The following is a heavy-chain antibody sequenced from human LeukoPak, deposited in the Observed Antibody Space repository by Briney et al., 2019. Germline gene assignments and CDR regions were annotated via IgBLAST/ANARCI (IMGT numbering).Heavy chain of an antibody. Sequence: GESLKISCAGSGFTFRTYAMDWVRQVPGKGLEWVAGITGNGGMIRYADSVKGRFTISRDNSKNTLYLQMNSLRVEDTAVHYCAKDRVPDGMWEIDSWGQGAPVTVSS. D-gene: IGHD1-26*01. CDR2: ITGNGGMI. CDR3: AKDRVPDGMWEIDS. V-gene: IGHV3-23*01. J-gene: IGHJ4*02. CDR1: GFTFRTYA.